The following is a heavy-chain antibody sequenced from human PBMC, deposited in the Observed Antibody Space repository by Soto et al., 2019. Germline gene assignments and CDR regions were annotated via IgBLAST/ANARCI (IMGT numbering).Heavy chain of an antibody. J-gene: IGHJ3*02. CDR1: EFAFSSYW. CDR2: IIKDGSQR. CDR3: ARYVCPGSSGLCFYAFDI. D-gene: IGHD6-25*01. V-gene: IGHV3-7*02. Sequence: EVQLVESGGGLVQPGGSLTLSCAASEFAFSSYWLTWVRQAPGKGLEWVANIIKDGSQRSYVDSVRGRFTISRDNSKNSLYLPMNRLRAEDTAPSFCARYVCPGSSGLCFYAFDIWGQGTMVTVSS.